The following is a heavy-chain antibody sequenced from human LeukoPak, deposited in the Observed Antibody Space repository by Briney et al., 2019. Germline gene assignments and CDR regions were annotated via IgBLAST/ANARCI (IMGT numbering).Heavy chain of an antibody. CDR3: AKDRGLGLTGDEAGDY. J-gene: IGHJ4*02. Sequence: GGSLRLSCAASGLTFSSYGMHWVRQAPGKGLEWVAFIRYDGSNKYYADSVKGRFTISRDNSKNTLYLQMNSLRAEDTAVYYCAKDRGLGLTGDEAGDYWGQGTLVTVSS. V-gene: IGHV3-30*02. D-gene: IGHD7-27*01. CDR2: IRYDGSNK. CDR1: GLTFSSYG.